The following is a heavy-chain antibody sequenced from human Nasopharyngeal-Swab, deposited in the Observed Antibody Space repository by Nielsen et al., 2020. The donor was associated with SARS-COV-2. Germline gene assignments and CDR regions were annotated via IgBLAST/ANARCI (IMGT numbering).Heavy chain of an antibody. Sequence: VRQMPGKGLEWVGIIYPGDSDTRYSPSFQGQVTISADKSISTAYLQWSSLKASDAAMYFFASTTPSSYDQSPDAFDIWGQGTMVTVSS. D-gene: IGHD3-22*01. J-gene: IGHJ3*02. CDR2: IYPGDSDT. CDR3: ASTTPSSYDQSPDAFDI. V-gene: IGHV5-51*01.